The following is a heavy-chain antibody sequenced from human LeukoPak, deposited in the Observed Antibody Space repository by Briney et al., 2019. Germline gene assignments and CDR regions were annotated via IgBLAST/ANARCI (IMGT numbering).Heavy chain of an antibody. CDR2: INPNSGGT. Sequence: ASVKVSCKASGYTFTGYYMHWVRQAPGQGLEWMGWINPNSGGTNYAQKFQGRVTMTRDTSISTAYMELSRLRSDDTAVYYCARDRQPLSNLDYYYYMDVWGKGTTVTVSS. V-gene: IGHV1-2*02. D-gene: IGHD4-11*01. CDR1: GYTFTGYY. J-gene: IGHJ6*03. CDR3: ARDRQPLSNLDYYYYMDV.